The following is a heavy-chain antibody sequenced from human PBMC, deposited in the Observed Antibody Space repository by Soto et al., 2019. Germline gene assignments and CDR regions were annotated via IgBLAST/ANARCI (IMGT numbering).Heavy chain of an antibody. J-gene: IGHJ6*02. D-gene: IGHD3-10*01. V-gene: IGHV3-64D*06. CDR3: VKDSGYYYGSGSFVYGMDV. Sequence: LRLSCSASGFTFGTYAMHWVRQAPGKGLEYISAISSSGDRTYYADSVKGRFTTSRDNSMNTLFLQLSSLRNDDTAVYYCVKDSGYYYGSGSFVYGMDVWGQGTTVTVSS. CDR1: GFTFGTYA. CDR2: ISSSGDRT.